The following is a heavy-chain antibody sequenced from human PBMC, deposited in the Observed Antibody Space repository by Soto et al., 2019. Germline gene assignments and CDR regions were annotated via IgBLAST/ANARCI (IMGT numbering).Heavy chain of an antibody. V-gene: IGHV4-59*01. D-gene: IGHD2-21*02. CDR1: GSSISGYY. CDR2: MYNTGST. J-gene: IGHJ6*02. Sequence: PTETLSLTCTVAGSSISGYYWSWIWQPRGKGLEWIGYMYNTGSTVYNPSFKSRVTISVDTSKNQFSLKLNSVTAADAAVYYCARDLWGYCGTDCYPLDVWGQGTTVTVS. CDR3: ARDLWGYCGTDCYPLDV.